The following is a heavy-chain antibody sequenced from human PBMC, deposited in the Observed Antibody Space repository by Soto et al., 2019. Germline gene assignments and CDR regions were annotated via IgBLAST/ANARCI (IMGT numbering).Heavy chain of an antibody. Sequence: SVKVSCKTSGGTFSSYAISWVRQAPGQGLEWMGGIIPIFGTANYAQKFQGRVTITADESTSTAYMELSSLRSEDTAVYYCARVPHRTDDIVVVPAAIGAFDIWGQGTMVTVSS. CDR1: GGTFSSYA. J-gene: IGHJ3*02. CDR2: IIPIFGTA. CDR3: ARVPHRTDDIVVVPAAIGAFDI. D-gene: IGHD2-2*01. V-gene: IGHV1-69*13.